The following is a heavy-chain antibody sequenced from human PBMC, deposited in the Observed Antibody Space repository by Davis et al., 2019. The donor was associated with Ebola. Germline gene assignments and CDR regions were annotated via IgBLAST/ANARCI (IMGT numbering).Heavy chain of an antibody. CDR1: GYSISSGYY. V-gene: IGHV4-38-2*02. J-gene: IGHJ5*02. CDR3: ARDSITMIVVVQKGSNWFDP. CDR2: IYHSGST. D-gene: IGHD3-22*01. Sequence: SETLSLTCTVSGYSISSGYYWGWIRQPPGKVLEWIGSIYHSGSTYYNPSLKSRVTISVDTSKNQFSLKLSSVTAADTAVYYCARDSITMIVVVQKGSNWFDPWGQGTLVTVSS.